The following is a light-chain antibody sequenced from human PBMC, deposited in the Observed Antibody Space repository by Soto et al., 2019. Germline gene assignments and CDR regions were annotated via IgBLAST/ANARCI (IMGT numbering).Light chain of an antibody. V-gene: IGLV2-8*01. Sequence: QSVLTQPPSASGSPGQSVTISCTGTSSDVGAYNYVSWYQRHPGKAPKLMIYEVSKWASGVPDRFSGSKSGNTASLTVSGLQADEEADYYCVSYTIKKNFIFGGGTKVTVL. CDR1: SSDVGAYNY. CDR3: VSYTIKKNFI. J-gene: IGLJ2*01. CDR2: EVS.